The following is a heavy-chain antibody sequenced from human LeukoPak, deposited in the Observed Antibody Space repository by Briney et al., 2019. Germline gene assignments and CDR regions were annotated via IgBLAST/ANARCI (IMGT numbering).Heavy chain of an antibody. D-gene: IGHD2-15*01. CDR3: AKGLGYCSGGSCYGAPFGY. CDR1: GFTLSSYA. CDR2: ISGSGGST. V-gene: IGHV3-23*01. Sequence: GGSLRLSCAASGFTLSSYAMSWVRQAPGKGLEWVSAISGSGGSTYYADSVKGRFTISRDNSKNTLYLQMNSLRAEDTAVYYCAKGLGYCSGGSCYGAPFGYWGQGTLVTVSS. J-gene: IGHJ4*02.